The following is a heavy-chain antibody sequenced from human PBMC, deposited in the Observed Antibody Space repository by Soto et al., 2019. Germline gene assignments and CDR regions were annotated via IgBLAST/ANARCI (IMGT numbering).Heavy chain of an antibody. V-gene: IGHV4-59*01. Sequence: PSEAMSLTCTVSGGSISSYYWSWIRQPPGKGLEWIGCINNTGSTNYNPSLKSRVTISVDKSKNQFSLKLRSVTAADTAVYYCAXXSGRMCYDCLMGYDFCVDVWGQDPPVTVSS. CDR3: AXXSGRMCYDCLMGYDFCVDV. J-gene: IGHJ6*02. D-gene: IGHD2-21*01. CDR2: INNTGST. CDR1: GGSISSYY.